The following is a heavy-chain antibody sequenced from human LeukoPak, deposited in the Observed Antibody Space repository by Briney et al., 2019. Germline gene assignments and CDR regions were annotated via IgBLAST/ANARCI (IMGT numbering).Heavy chain of an antibody. CDR3: AKGLTTVTKNG. J-gene: IGHJ4*02. Sequence: GGSLRLSCAASGFTFSSYSMNWVRQAPGKGLEWVSAISGSGGSTYYADSVKGRFTISRDNSKNTLYLQMNSLRAEDTAVYYCAKGLTTVTKNGWGQGTLVTVSS. CDR2: ISGSGGST. V-gene: IGHV3-23*01. D-gene: IGHD4-17*01. CDR1: GFTFSSYS.